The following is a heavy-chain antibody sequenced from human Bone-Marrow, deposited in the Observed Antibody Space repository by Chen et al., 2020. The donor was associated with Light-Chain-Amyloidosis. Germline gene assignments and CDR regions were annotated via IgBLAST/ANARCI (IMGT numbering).Heavy chain of an antibody. D-gene: IGHD5-12*01. Sequence: EVQLEQSGPEVKKPGESRKISGKGSGYTFPNYWIGWVGQMPGKGLEWMGVIYPDDSDARYSPSFEGQVTISADKSITTAYLQWRSLKASDTAMYYCARRRDGYNFDYWGQGTLVTVSS. CDR2: IYPDDSDA. CDR3: ARRRDGYNFDY. CDR1: GYTFPNYW. J-gene: IGHJ4*02. V-gene: IGHV5-51*01.